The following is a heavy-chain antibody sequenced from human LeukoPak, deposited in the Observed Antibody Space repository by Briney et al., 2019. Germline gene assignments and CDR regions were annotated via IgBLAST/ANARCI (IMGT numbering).Heavy chain of an antibody. Sequence: HPGGSLRLSCAASGFTFSSFAMSWVRQAPGKGLDWVSGISGTGDNTYYADSVKGRFTISRDNSRNTLYLQMHSLRAEDTAVYYCLARGLLFPVVFDYWGQGTLVTVSS. CDR3: LARGLLFPVVFDY. D-gene: IGHD2-21*02. CDR1: GFTFSSFA. J-gene: IGHJ4*02. V-gene: IGHV3-23*01. CDR2: ISGTGDNT.